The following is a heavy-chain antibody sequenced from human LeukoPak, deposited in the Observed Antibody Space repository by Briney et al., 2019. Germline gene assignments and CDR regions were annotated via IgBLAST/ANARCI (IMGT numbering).Heavy chain of an antibody. CDR1: GFSFSTYS. J-gene: IGHJ4*02. CDR2: ISSSSRNT. V-gene: IGHV3-21*01. CDR3: ARGGTFGVDIGDY. D-gene: IGHD3-3*01. Sequence: GGSLRLSCAVSGFSFSTYSMTWVRQAPGKGLEWVSSISSSSRNTYYADSVRGRFTISRDNAKNSLYLQMNSLRAEDTAVYYCARGGTFGVDIGDYWGQGTLVTASS.